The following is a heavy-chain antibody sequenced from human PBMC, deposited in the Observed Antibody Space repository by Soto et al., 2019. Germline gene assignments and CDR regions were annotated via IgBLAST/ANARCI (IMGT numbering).Heavy chain of an antibody. D-gene: IGHD6-19*01. CDR1: GGSISSSSYY. J-gene: IGHJ6*02. V-gene: IGHV4-39*01. CDR3: ARGTELAGSYYGMDV. CDR2: IYYSGST. Sequence: ETLSLTCTVSGGSISSSSYYWGWIRQPPGKGLEWIGSIYYSGSTYYNPSLKSRVTISVDTSKNQFSLKLSSVTAADTAVYYCARGTELAGSYYGMDVWGQGTTVTSP.